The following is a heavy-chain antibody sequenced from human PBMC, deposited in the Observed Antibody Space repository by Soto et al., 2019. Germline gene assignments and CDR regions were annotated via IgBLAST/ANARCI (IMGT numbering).Heavy chain of an antibody. CDR3: ASWLKAAGIGGTSSSGMDV. CDR2: IMPLFGRA. CDR1: GGTFSNYA. Sequence: QVQLVQSGAEVKKPGSSVKVSCKASGGTFSNYAFSWVRQAPGQGLEWLGGIMPLFGRADYAQKFRGRVPITADDSTSTAHIELRSLRSEDTAVSYCASWLKAAGIGGTSSSGMDVWGQGPTVTVSS. V-gene: IGHV1-69*12. J-gene: IGHJ6*02. D-gene: IGHD6-13*01.